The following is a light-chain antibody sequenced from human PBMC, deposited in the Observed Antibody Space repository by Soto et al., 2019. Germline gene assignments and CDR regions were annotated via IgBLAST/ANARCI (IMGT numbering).Light chain of an antibody. CDR3: QQYGSSPMYT. J-gene: IGKJ2*01. Sequence: EIVLTQSPGTLSLSPGERATLSCRASQSVSSSYLAWYQQKPGQAPRLLIHGASARATGIPDRFSGSGSGTDFPLTISRLEPEDFAVYFCQQYGSSPMYTFGQGTKLEIK. V-gene: IGKV3-20*01. CDR1: QSVSSSY. CDR2: GAS.